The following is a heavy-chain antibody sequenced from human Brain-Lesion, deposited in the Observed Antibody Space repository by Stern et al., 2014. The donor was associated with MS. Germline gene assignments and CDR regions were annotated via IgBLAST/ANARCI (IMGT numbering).Heavy chain of an antibody. CDR3: ARSPATPSGYDRFDY. Sequence: VQLVQSGAEVKKPGESLKISCEASGYLFDDYWIGWVRQMSGRGLELVAIIFPRDSNTRYSPSVQGQATISADKPISTAFLQGSTLKPSDTAMYYGARSPATPSGYDRFDYWGQGALVTVSS. D-gene: IGHD5-12*01. J-gene: IGHJ4*02. V-gene: IGHV5-51*04. CDR1: GYLFDDYW. CDR2: IFPRDSNT.